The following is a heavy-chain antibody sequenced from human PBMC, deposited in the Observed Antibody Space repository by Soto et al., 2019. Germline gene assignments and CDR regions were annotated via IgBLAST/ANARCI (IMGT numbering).Heavy chain of an antibody. V-gene: IGHV3-9*01. Sequence: DVQLVESGGGLVQPGRSLRLSCAASGFTFDDYAMHWVRQAPGKGLEWVSGINWNSGRIGYADSVKGRFTISRYNAKNSLYLQMNSLRAEDTALYYCAKGRGIELWQPFDYWGQGTLVTVSS. CDR1: GFTFDDYA. J-gene: IGHJ4*02. CDR2: INWNSGRI. CDR3: AKGRGIELWQPFDY. D-gene: IGHD5-18*01.